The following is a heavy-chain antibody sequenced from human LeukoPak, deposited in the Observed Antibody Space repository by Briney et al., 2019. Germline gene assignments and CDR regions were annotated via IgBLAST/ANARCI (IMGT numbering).Heavy chain of an antibody. Sequence: QPGGSLRLSCAASGFTFSDYSMNWVRQAPGKGLQWVSYISGSSNTIYYADSLRGRFTISRDNAKNSLYLQMNSLRAEDTAVYYCARASDPWLQLTWGQGTLVTASS. CDR2: ISGSSNTI. V-gene: IGHV3-48*01. CDR3: ARASDPWLQLT. J-gene: IGHJ5*02. D-gene: IGHD5-24*01. CDR1: GFTFSDYS.